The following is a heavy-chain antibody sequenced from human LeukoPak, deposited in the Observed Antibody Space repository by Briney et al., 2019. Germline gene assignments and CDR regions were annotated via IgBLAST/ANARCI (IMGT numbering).Heavy chain of an antibody. D-gene: IGHD1-26*01. Sequence: ASVKVSCKASDYTFTSYGLSWVRPAPGQGLEWMGWISSYNGNTNYAQKLQGRVTMTTDTSTSTAYMELRSLRSDDTAVYYCARDPTLGGSPFYFDYWGQGTLVTVSS. CDR1: DYTFTSYG. CDR2: ISSYNGNT. J-gene: IGHJ4*02. V-gene: IGHV1-18*01. CDR3: ARDPTLGGSPFYFDY.